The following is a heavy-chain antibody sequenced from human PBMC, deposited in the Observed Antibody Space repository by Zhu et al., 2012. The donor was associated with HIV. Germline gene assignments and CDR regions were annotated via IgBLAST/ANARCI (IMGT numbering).Heavy chain of an antibody. D-gene: IGHD3-10*01. CDR1: GFTFNKYA. V-gene: IGHV3-43*01. CDR3: AKGAAANYHYYYYMDV. Sequence: EVQLVESGGNVIQPGGSLRLSCAASGFTFNKYAMHWVRQAPGKGLEWISLISWSGEATYYTGSVEGRFTISRGNSKNSLYLQMNSLRPEDTALYYCAKGAAANYHYYYYMDVWGKGTTVSVSS. CDR2: ISWSGEAT. J-gene: IGHJ6*03.